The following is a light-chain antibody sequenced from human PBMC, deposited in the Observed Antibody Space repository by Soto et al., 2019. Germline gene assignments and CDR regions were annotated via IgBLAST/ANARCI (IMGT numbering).Light chain of an antibody. Sequence: EIVLTHSPGTLSLFPWEIATLSCRASQSVSSNYLAWYQQKPGQAPRLLIYGASSRASGIPDRFSGSGSGTDFTLTISRLEPEDFAVYYRQQYGSSPMTFGQGTRLEIK. CDR3: QQYGSSPMT. CDR2: GAS. J-gene: IGKJ5*01. CDR1: QSVSSNY. V-gene: IGKV3-20*01.